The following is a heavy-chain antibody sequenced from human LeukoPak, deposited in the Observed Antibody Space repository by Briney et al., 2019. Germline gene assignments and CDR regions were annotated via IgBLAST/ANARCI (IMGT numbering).Heavy chain of an antibody. D-gene: IGHD4-17*01. CDR3: ATMTSTRRSNSFPP. Sequence: KPSETLALTCTVSGGSISSYYWSWIRQPPGKGLEWIGYIYYSGSTNYNPSLKSRVTISVDTSKNQFSLKLSSVTAADTAVYYCATMTSTRRSNSFPPWGQGTPVTVSS. J-gene: IGHJ5*02. V-gene: IGHV4-59*01. CDR1: GGSISSYY. CDR2: IYYSGST.